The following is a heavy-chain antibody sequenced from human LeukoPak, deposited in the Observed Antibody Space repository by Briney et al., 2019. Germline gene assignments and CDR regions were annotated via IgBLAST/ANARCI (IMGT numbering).Heavy chain of an antibody. V-gene: IGHV1-18*01. Sequence: ASVKVSCKASTYTFTSYGASWVRPAPGQGLEWMGWISAYNGNTNYTQKFQGRVTMTTDTSTSTAYMELRSLRSDDTAVYYCARSLNDYVWGSYRPDAFDIWGQGTMVTVSS. CDR1: TYTFTSYG. CDR2: ISAYNGNT. D-gene: IGHD3-16*02. CDR3: ARSLNDYVWGSYRPDAFDI. J-gene: IGHJ3*02.